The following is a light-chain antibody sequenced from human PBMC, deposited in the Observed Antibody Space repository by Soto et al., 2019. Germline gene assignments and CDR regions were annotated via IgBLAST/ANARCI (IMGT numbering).Light chain of an antibody. CDR3: SPYTSGGYYV. V-gene: IGLV2-14*01. CDR1: SSDVAAYNF. CDR2: DVS. Sequence: QSALTQPASVSGSPGQSVAISCTGSSSDVAAYNFVSWYQQHPGKAPKVMVFDVSNRPSGVSNRFSGSKSGNTASLTISGFPAEDEAYYYCSPYTSGGYYVCGSGTMVTVL. J-gene: IGLJ1*01.